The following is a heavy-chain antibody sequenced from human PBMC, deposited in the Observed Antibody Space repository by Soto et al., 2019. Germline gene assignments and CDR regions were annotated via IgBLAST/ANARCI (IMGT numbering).Heavy chain of an antibody. Sequence: SETLSLTCTVSGGSINSGGYYWNWIRQHPGKGLEWIGYIYYSGSTNYNPSLKSRVTISVDTSKNQFSLKLSSVTAADTAVYYCARCGGDCYSVDYWGQGTLVTVSS. CDR1: GGSINSGGYY. D-gene: IGHD2-21*02. CDR2: IYYSGST. V-gene: IGHV4-61*08. CDR3: ARCGGDCYSVDY. J-gene: IGHJ4*02.